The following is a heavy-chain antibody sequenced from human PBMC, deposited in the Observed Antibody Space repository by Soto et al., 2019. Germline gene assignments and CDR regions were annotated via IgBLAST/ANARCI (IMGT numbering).Heavy chain of an antibody. D-gene: IGHD3-22*01. CDR1: GFTFSSYS. CDR3: ARGLHYYDSSVYYGD. Sequence: PGGSLRLSCAASGFTFSSYSMNWVRQAPGKGLDWVSSISSSSSYIYYADSVKGRFTISRDNAKNSLYLQMNSLRAEDTAVYYCARGLHYYDSSVYYGDWGQGTLVIVSS. J-gene: IGHJ4*02. V-gene: IGHV3-21*01. CDR2: ISSSSSYI.